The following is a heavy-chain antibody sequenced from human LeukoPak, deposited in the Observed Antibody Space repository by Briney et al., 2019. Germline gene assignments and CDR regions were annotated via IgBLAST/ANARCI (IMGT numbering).Heavy chain of an antibody. CDR1: GFTFSSYE. V-gene: IGHV3-48*03. CDR3: AKVRFRAGLDY. Sequence: PGGSLRLSCAASGFTFSSYEMNWVRQAPGKGLEWVSYISSSGSTIYYADSVKGRFTISRDNSKNTLYLQMNSLRAEDTAVYYCAKVRFRAGLDYWGQGTLVTVSS. D-gene: IGHD3-10*01. J-gene: IGHJ4*02. CDR2: ISSSGSTI.